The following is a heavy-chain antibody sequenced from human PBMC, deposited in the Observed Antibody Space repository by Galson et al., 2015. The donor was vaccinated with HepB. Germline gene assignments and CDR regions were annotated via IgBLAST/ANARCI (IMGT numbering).Heavy chain of an antibody. Sequence: SLRLSCAASGFTFSSYGMHWVRQAPGKGLEWVAVIWYDGSNKYYADSVKGRFTISRDNSKNTLYLQMNSLRAEDTAVYYCARDRAVVSPSYYYYYYGMDVWGQGTTVTVSS. V-gene: IGHV3-33*01. CDR1: GFTFSSYG. CDR3: ARDRAVVSPSYYYYYYGMDV. CDR2: IWYDGSNK. D-gene: IGHD5-18*01. J-gene: IGHJ6*02.